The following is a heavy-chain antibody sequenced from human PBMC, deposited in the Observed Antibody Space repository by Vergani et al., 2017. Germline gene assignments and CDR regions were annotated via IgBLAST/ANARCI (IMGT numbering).Heavy chain of an antibody. J-gene: IGHJ4*02. V-gene: IGHV1-2*02. D-gene: IGHD1-26*01. CDR3: AVVQLGYWWELPSIDY. Sequence: QVQLVQSGAEVKKPGASVKVSCKASGYTFTGYYMHWVRQAPGQGLEWMGWINPNSGGTNYAQKFQGRVTMTRETSISTAYMELNRLRSDDTAVYYYAVVQLGYWWELPSIDYWGQGTLVTVSS. CDR2: INPNSGGT. CDR1: GYTFTGYY.